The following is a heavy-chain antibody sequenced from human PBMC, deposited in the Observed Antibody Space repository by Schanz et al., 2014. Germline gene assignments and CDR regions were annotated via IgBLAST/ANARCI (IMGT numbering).Heavy chain of an antibody. CDR3: ARDGDFDY. J-gene: IGHJ4*02. V-gene: IGHV3-48*01. CDR1: GLIFSTYT. CDR2: ISGSSSTK. Sequence: EVQLVESGGGLVRPGGSLRLSCTTSGLIFSTYTLNWVRQAPGKGLEWISYISGSSSTKYYADSVKGRFTISRDNGKKSLYLQMNSLRAEDTAVYYCARDGDFDYWGQGTLVTVSS.